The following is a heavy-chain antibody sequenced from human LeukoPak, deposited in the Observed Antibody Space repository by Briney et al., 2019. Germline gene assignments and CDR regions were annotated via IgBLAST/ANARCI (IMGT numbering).Heavy chain of an antibody. Sequence: SETLTLTCTVSGGSISGYCWSWIRKPAGKGLEWIGRVCASGTTNYSPSLKSRVTMSLETSKNQFSLNLKSVNAADTAVYYCARAGYTSTWTFDYWGQGILVTVSS. CDR3: ARAGYTSTWTFDY. CDR1: GGSISGYC. V-gene: IGHV4-4*07. D-gene: IGHD6-13*01. CDR2: VCASGTT. J-gene: IGHJ4*02.